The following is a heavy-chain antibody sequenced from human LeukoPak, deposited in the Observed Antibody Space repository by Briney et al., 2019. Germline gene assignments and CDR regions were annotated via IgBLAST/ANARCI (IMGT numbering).Heavy chain of an antibody. CDR2: IIPVFGTA. V-gene: IGHV1-69*13. D-gene: IGHD3-9*01. CDR3: ARVPYDILTGSHYYGMDV. CDR1: GGTXSSYA. Sequence: SVKVSCKASGGTXSSYAISGVRQAPGQGLEWMGGIIPVFGTANYAQKFQGRVTITADESTSTAYMELSSLRSEDTAVYYCARVPYDILTGSHYYGMDVWGQGTTVTVSS. J-gene: IGHJ6*02.